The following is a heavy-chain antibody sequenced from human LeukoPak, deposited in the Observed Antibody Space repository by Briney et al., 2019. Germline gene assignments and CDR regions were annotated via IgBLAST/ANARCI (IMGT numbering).Heavy chain of an antibody. CDR1: GFTFDDYA. D-gene: IGHD3-3*01. CDR2: ISWNSGSI. Sequence: GGSLRLSCAASGFTFDDYAMHWVRQAPGKGLEWVSGISWNSGSIGYADSVKGRFTISRDNAKNSLYLQMNSLRAEDTAVYYCARVVNDFWSGYDYYFDYWGQGTLVTVSS. CDR3: ARVVNDFWSGYDYYFDY. J-gene: IGHJ4*02. V-gene: IGHV3-9*01.